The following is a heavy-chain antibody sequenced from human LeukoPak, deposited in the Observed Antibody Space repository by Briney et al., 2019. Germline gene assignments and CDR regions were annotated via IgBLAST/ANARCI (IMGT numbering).Heavy chain of an antibody. D-gene: IGHD3-10*01. CDR2: IKQDGSEK. CDR3: AKDKSMVRELDY. J-gene: IGHJ4*02. CDR1: GFTFSSYW. Sequence: PGGSLRLSCAASGFTFSSYWMSWVRQAPGKGLEWVANIKQDGSEKYYVDSVKGRFTISRDNSKNTLFLQMNSLRAEDTAVYYCAKDKSMVRELDYWGQGNLVTVSS. V-gene: IGHV3-7*01.